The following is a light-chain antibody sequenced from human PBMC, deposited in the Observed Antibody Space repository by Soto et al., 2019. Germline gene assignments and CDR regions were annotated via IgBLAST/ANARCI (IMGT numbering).Light chain of an antibody. CDR3: AAWDDSLNAL. CDR1: SSNVGDNP. Sequence: QSALTQPPSASGTPGQRITISCSGSSSNVGDNPVSWYQQLPGAAPKLLIYINDQRPSGVPDRFSGSKSGTSASLAISGLQPEDEADYYCAAWDDSLNALFGTGTKVTVL. J-gene: IGLJ1*01. CDR2: IND. V-gene: IGLV1-44*01.